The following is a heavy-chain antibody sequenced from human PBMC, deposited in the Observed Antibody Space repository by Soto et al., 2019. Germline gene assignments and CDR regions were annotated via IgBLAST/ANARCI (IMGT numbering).Heavy chain of an antibody. J-gene: IGHJ6*03. Sequence: QVQLVQSGAEVKKPGASVKVSCKASGYTFTSYGISWVRQAPGQGLEWMGWISAYNGNTNYAQKLQGRVTMTTETSTSTAYMELRSLRSDDTAVYYCARKVAAAGRAFFYYYYYMDVWGKGTTVTVSS. CDR1: GYTFTSYG. CDR2: ISAYNGNT. CDR3: ARKVAAAGRAFFYYYYYMDV. V-gene: IGHV1-18*01. D-gene: IGHD6-13*01.